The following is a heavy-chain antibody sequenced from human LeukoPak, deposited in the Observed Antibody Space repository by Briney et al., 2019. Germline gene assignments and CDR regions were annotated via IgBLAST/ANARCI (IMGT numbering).Heavy chain of an antibody. CDR3: ARAPKLDGRSYRYRYFDY. Sequence: VASVTVSCKASGYTFTSYYMHWVRQAPGQGLEWMGIINPSGGSTSCAQKFQGRVTMTRDTSTSTVYMELSSLRSEDTAVYYCARAPKLDGRSYRYRYFDYWGQGTLVTVSS. V-gene: IGHV1-46*01. CDR1: GYTFTSYY. D-gene: IGHD3-16*02. J-gene: IGHJ4*02. CDR2: INPSGGST.